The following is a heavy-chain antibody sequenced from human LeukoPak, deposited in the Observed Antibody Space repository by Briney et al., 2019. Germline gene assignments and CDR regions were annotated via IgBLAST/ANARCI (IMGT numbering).Heavy chain of an antibody. Sequence: ASVKVSCKASGYTFTGYYMHWVRQAPGQGLEWMGWINPNSGGTNYAQKFQGRVTMTRDTSISTAYMELSRLGSDDTAVYYCARPLTYDSSGYWAFDIWGQGTMVTVSS. V-gene: IGHV1-2*02. CDR2: INPNSGGT. CDR1: GYTFTGYY. J-gene: IGHJ3*02. CDR3: ARPLTYDSSGYWAFDI. D-gene: IGHD3-22*01.